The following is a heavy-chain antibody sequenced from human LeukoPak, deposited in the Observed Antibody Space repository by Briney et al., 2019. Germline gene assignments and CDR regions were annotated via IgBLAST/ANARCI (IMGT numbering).Heavy chain of an antibody. J-gene: IGHJ5*02. D-gene: IGHD3-10*01. CDR2: IYTSGST. Sequence: SETLSLTCTVSGGSISSYYWSWIRQPAGKGLEWIGRIYTSGSTNYNPSLKSRVTISVDTSKNQFSLKLSSVTAADTAVYYCAREGYYYKPFDPWGQGTLVTVSS. CDR1: GGSISSYY. V-gene: IGHV4-4*07. CDR3: AREGYYYKPFDP.